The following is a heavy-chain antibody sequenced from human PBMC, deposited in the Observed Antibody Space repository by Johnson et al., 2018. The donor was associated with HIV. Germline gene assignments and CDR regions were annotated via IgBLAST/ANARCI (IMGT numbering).Heavy chain of an antibody. CDR3: ARDLTNEYSSSSPV. D-gene: IGHD6-6*01. J-gene: IGHJ3*01. CDR1: GFTFDDYA. CDR2: ISWNSGSI. V-gene: IGHV3-9*01. Sequence: VQLVESGGGLVQPGRSLRLSCAASGFTFDDYAMHWVRQAPGKGLEWVSGISWNSGSIGYADSVKGRFTISRDNSKNKLYLQMSSLRAEDTAIYFCARDLTNEYSSSSPVWGQGTMVTVSS.